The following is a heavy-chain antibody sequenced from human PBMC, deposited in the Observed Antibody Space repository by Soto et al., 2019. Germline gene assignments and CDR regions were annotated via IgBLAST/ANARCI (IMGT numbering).Heavy chain of an antibody. V-gene: IGHV1-8*01. D-gene: IGHD2-2*01. CDR2: MNPNTGYT. CDR1: GYTVTGYD. J-gene: IGHJ6*02. CDR3: ARGSSIVLVPAAMRYYYYYGMDV. Sequence: ASVKVSCKASGYTVTGYDIHWVRQATGQGLEWMGWMNPNTGYTANAQKFQGRVTMTRNISISTVYMELSSLSSEDTAVYYCARGSSIVLVPAAMRYYYYYGMDVWGQGTTVTVAS.